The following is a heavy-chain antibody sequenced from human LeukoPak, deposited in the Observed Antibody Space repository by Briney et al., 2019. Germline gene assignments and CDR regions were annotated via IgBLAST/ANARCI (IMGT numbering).Heavy chain of an antibody. Sequence: SVKVSCKASGGTFSSYAISWVRQAPGQGLEWMGGIIPIFGTANYAQKFQGRVTITADESTSTAYMELSSLRSEDTAVYYCARCYGSGSYYTDYWGQGTLVTVSS. D-gene: IGHD3-10*01. J-gene: IGHJ4*02. CDR2: IIPIFGTA. CDR3: ARCYGSGSYYTDY. CDR1: GGTFSSYA. V-gene: IGHV1-69*13.